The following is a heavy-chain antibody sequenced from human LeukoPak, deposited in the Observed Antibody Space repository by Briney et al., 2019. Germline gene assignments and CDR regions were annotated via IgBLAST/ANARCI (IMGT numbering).Heavy chain of an antibody. V-gene: IGHV4-39*07. D-gene: IGHD3-10*01. CDR3: ARPFGELSLDAFDI. Sequence: PSETLSLTCTVSGDSVSDNSHSWGWIRQAPGKGLEWVGSIYFAGSPFFRPSLKSRLTLSLDTAKNQFSMSLSSVTAADTAFYYCARPFGELSLDAFDIWGQGTMVTVSS. J-gene: IGHJ3*02. CDR2: IYFAGSP. CDR1: GDSVSDNSHS.